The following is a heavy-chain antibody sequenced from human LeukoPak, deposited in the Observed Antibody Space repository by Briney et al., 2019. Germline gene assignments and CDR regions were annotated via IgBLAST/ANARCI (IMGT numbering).Heavy chain of an antibody. CDR2: IYYSGST. V-gene: IGHV4-39*01. Sequence: PSETLSLTCSVSGGSVSSYYWSWIRQPPGKGLEWIGSIYYSGSTYYNPSLKSRVTISVDTSKNQFSLKLSSVTAADTAVYYCARRRILYYDILTGLGPFDYWGQGTLVTVSS. J-gene: IGHJ4*02. D-gene: IGHD3-9*01. CDR3: ARRRILYYDILTGLGPFDY. CDR1: GGSVSSYY.